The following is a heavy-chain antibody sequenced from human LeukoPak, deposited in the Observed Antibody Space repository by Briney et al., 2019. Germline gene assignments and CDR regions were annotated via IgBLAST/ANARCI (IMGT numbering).Heavy chain of an antibody. V-gene: IGHV3-7*04. CDR1: GFTFSDYW. D-gene: IGHD6-19*01. CDR2: IKQDGSEK. CDR3: ARVVYSSGWSYYFDY. J-gene: IGHJ4*02. Sequence: GGSLRLSCAASGFTFSDYWMNWVRQAPGKGLEWVANIKQDGSEKYSLDSVKGRFTISRDNARNSLYLQMNSLRAEDTAVYYCARVVYSSGWSYYFDYWGQGILVTVPS.